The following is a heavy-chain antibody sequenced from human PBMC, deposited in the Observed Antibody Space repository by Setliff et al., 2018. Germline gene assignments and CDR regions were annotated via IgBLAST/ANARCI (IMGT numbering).Heavy chain of an antibody. V-gene: IGHV4-34*01. J-gene: IGHJ4*02. CDR1: GESFSGHY. Sequence: SETLSLTCAVYGESFSGHYWSWIRQPPGKGLEWVGEINHSGSTNYNPSLKSRVTISVDTSKNQFSLKLSSVAAEDTAVYYCARGFDVCGGGACYTDGPYYFDYWGLGTLVTVSS. CDR2: INHSGST. CDR3: ARGFDVCGGGACYTDGPYYFDY. D-gene: IGHD2-21*02.